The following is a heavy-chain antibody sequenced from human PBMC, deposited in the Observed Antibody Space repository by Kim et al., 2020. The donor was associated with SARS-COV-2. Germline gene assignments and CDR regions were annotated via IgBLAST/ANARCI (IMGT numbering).Heavy chain of an antibody. Sequence: ASVKVSCKASGYTFTGYYMHWVRQAPGQGLEWMGRINPNSGGPNYAQKFQGRVTMTRDTSISTAYMELSRLRSDDTAVYYCARAALGSGRGSYYMDVWGKGTRVTVSS. CDR2: INPNSGGP. J-gene: IGHJ6*03. CDR1: GYTFTGYY. D-gene: IGHD6-19*01. V-gene: IGHV1-2*06. CDR3: ARAALGSGRGSYYMDV.